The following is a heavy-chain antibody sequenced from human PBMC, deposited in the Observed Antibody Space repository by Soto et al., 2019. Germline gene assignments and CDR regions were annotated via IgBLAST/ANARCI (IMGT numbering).Heavy chain of an antibody. V-gene: IGHV1-69*01. Sequence: SVKASCKASGGTFSSYAISCVRQAPGQGLEWMGGIIPIFGTANYAQKFQGRVTITADESTSTAYMELSSLRSEDTAVYYCARDFGDGYYYDSSGYYDVVYWGQGTLVTVSS. J-gene: IGHJ4*02. CDR3: ARDFGDGYYYDSSGYYDVVY. D-gene: IGHD3-22*01. CDR2: IIPIFGTA. CDR1: GGTFSSYA.